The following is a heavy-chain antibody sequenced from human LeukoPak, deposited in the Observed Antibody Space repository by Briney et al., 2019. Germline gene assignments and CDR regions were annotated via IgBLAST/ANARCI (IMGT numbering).Heavy chain of an antibody. CDR3: AKAQSGYIAAAGTRFDY. Sequence: PGRSLRLSCAASGFTFDDYAMHWVRHAPGKGLEWVSGISWNSGSIDYADSVKGRFTISRDNAKNSLYLQMYSLRAEDTALYYCAKAQSGYIAAAGTRFDYWGQGTLVTVSS. J-gene: IGHJ4*02. V-gene: IGHV3-9*01. D-gene: IGHD6-13*01. CDR1: GFTFDDYA. CDR2: ISWNSGSI.